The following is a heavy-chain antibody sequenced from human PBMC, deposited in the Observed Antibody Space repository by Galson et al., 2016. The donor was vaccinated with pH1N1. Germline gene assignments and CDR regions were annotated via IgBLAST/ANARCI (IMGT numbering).Heavy chain of an antibody. J-gene: IGHJ3*02. V-gene: IGHV1-18*01. CDR1: GYTFINYG. CDR2: ISAYDGHT. CDR3: ARDRGVFDI. D-gene: IGHD3-10*01. Sequence: SVKVSCKASGYTFINYGIAWVRQAPGQGPEWMGWISAYDGHTDYAQNFQGRVAMTIDTSPSTANMELRSLRSDDTAVYYCARDRGVFDIWGQGTRVTVSS.